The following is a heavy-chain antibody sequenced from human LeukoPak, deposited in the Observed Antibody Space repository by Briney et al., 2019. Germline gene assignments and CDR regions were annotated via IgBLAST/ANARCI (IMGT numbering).Heavy chain of an antibody. J-gene: IGHJ4*02. Sequence: PGGSLRLSCAASGFTSSSYVMSWVRQAPGKGLEWVSAISGSGGSTYYADSVKGRFTISRDNSKNTLYLQMNSLRPEDTAVYYCAKGSEYSSSLLDYWGQGTLVTVSS. D-gene: IGHD6-6*01. V-gene: IGHV3-23*01. CDR1: GFTSSSYV. CDR2: ISGSGGST. CDR3: AKGSEYSSSLLDY.